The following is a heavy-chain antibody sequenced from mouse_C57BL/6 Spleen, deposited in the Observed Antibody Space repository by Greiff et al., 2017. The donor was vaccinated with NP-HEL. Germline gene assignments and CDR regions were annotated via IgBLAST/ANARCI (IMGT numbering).Heavy chain of an antibody. CDR3: AREDYGSSYERYCDV. V-gene: IGHV1-80*01. J-gene: IGHJ1*03. CDR2: IYPGDGDT. CDR1: GYAFSSYW. D-gene: IGHD1-1*01. Sequence: VQLQQSGAELVKPGASVKISCKASGYAFSSYWMNWVKQRPGKGLEWIGQIYPGDGDTNYNGKFKGKATLTADKSSSTAYMQLSSLTSEDSAVYFCAREDYGSSYERYCDVWGTGTTVTVSS.